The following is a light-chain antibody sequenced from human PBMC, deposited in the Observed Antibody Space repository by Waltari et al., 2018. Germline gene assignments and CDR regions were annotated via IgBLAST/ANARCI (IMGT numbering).Light chain of an antibody. CDR2: GAS. V-gene: IGKV3-20*01. CDR3: QQYGRSPRT. Sequence: EIVLTQSPGTLSLSPGERATLSCRASQSFSSSYLAWYQQKPGQAPSLLIYGASSRATGIPDRFSGSGSGTDFTLTISRLEPEDFAVYYCQQYGRSPRTFGQGTKVEIK. CDR1: QSFSSSY. J-gene: IGKJ1*01.